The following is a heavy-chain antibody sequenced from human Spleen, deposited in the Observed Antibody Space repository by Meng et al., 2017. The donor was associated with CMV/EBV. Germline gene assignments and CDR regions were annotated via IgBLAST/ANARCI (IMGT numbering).Heavy chain of an antibody. D-gene: IGHD2-2*02. V-gene: IGHV3-23*01. CDR3: AKKCSGASCYNRDTYYYFDL. J-gene: IGHJ2*01. Sequence: GESLKISCAASGFTFSSYSMNWVRQAPGKGLEWVSTIGRGGGTYYADSVKGRFTVSRDDSKNTLYLQMNSLRAEDTAMYYCAKKCSGASCYNRDTYYYFDLWGRGTLVTVSS. CDR1: GFTFSSYS. CDR2: IGRGGGT.